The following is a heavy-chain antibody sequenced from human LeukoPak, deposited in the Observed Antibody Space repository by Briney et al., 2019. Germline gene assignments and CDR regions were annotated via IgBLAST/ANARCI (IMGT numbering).Heavy chain of an antibody. J-gene: IGHJ4*02. CDR1: GFTFGSYW. V-gene: IGHV3-74*01. CDR2: INSDGSST. D-gene: IGHD6-6*01. Sequence: GGSLRLSCAASGFTFGSYWMHWVRQAPGKGLVWVSRINSDGSSTSYADSVKGRFTISRDNAKNTLYLQMNSLRAEDTAVYYCARSSIAARLLDYWGQGTLVTVSS. CDR3: ARSSIAARLLDY.